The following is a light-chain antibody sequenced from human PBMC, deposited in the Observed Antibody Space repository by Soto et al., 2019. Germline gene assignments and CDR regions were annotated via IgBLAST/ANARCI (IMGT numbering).Light chain of an antibody. V-gene: IGKV1-33*01. CDR2: DAA. CDR1: QEMTSH. CDR3: QEFHSGPYA. Sequence: SXXVVHGVSVXXQVSQEMTSHLNWYQQKSGKAARLLIYDAAHLETGGSSRFSGSGSGTQFTLTIFSLQPEDEATYYCQEFHSGPYALRQGTQVDIK. J-gene: IGKJ2*01.